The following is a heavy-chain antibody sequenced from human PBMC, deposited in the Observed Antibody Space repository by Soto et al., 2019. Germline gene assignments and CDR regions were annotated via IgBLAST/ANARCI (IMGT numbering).Heavy chain of an antibody. CDR2: ISYDGTET. CDR3: AKGHIVGATTDLGY. CDR1: GFTFRTYG. D-gene: IGHD1-26*01. Sequence: PRLSCAASGFTFRTYGMHWVRQAPGKGLEWVAVISYDGTETYYADSVKGRFTISRDNSKNTLYLQMNSLRTEDTALYYCAKGHIVGATTDLGYWGQGTLVTVSS. J-gene: IGHJ4*02. V-gene: IGHV3-30*18.